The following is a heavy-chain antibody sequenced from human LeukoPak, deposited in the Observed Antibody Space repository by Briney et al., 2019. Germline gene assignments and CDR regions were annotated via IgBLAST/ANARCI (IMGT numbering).Heavy chain of an antibody. D-gene: IGHD5-18*01. Sequence: SETLSLTCTVSGGSISRYYWTWIRQPPGKGLEWIGYTYYSGTTNHNPSLESRVTISGDTSKNQFSLKLSSVTAAEMMGYLCARGLYSYGFYYYYYMDVWGKGTTVTVSS. V-gene: IGHV4-59*01. CDR3: ARGLYSYGFYYYYYMDV. CDR2: TYYSGTT. J-gene: IGHJ6*03. CDR1: GGSISRYY.